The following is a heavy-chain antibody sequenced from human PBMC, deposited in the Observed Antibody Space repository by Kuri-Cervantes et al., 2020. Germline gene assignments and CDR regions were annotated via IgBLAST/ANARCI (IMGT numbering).Heavy chain of an antibody. V-gene: IGHV4-39*02. CDR3: ARDGGNSGDLDY. Sequence: SETLSLTCTVSGGSISSSSYYWGWIRQPPGKGLEWIGSIYYSGTTYYNPSLTSRATISVDTSKNQFSLKVSSVTAADTAVYYCARDGGNSGDLDYWGQGILVTVSS. D-gene: IGHD4-23*01. J-gene: IGHJ4*02. CDR2: IYYSGTT. CDR1: GGSISSSSYY.